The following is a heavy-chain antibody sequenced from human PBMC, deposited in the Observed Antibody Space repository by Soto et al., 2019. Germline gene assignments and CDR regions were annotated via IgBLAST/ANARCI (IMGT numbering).Heavy chain of an antibody. Sequence: ASGGSISSCYWSWIRQSSEKGLEWIGHFYPSGRTTNNPSLKSRLTISLDMSNSHVTLKMFSVTAADTAVYYCARDRGSVDFVWGRYCSRGYFENWGRGTLVTVSS. CDR3: ARDRGSVDFVWGRYCSRGYFEN. D-gene: IGHD3-16*02. J-gene: IGHJ4*02. V-gene: IGHV4-59*01. CDR1: GGSISSCY. CDR2: FYPSGRT.